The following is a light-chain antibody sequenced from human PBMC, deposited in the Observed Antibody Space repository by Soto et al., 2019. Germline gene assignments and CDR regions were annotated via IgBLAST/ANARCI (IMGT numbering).Light chain of an antibody. V-gene: IGKV1-12*01. CDR3: QQANSFPLT. Sequence: QMTQSPSTLSASVGDRVTITCRASQSVSAWLAWYQQTPGKAPKLLIYEASTLQRGVPSRFSGSGSGTEFTLTISSLQPEDFATYYCQQANSFPLTFGGGTKVEIK. CDR1: QSVSAW. J-gene: IGKJ4*01. CDR2: EAS.